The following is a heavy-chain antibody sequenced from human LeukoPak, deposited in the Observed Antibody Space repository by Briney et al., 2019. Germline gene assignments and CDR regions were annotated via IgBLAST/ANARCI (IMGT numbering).Heavy chain of an antibody. CDR2: INSDGIDT. CDR1: GFSFSSNW. Sequence: GGSLRLSCAASGFSFSSNWMHWVRQAPGKGLVWVSSINSDGIDTVYADSVKGRFTISRDNAKNTLYLQMNSLRAEDTAVYYCARTVQLERPVPLRNYYYMDVWGKGTTVTISS. CDR3: ARTVQLERPVPLRNYYYMDV. V-gene: IGHV3-74*01. D-gene: IGHD1-1*01. J-gene: IGHJ6*03.